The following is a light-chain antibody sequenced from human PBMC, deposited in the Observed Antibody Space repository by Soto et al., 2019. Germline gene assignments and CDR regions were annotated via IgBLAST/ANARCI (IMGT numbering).Light chain of an antibody. V-gene: IGKV3-15*01. J-gene: IGKJ1*01. Sequence: EIVMTQSPATLSVSPGERATLSCRASQSVSSKLAWYQQKPGQAPRFLMYDASTRATDIPARFSGSGSGTEFTLTISSLQSEDFAVYYCQQYDNWPWTFGQGTKVELK. CDR2: DAS. CDR1: QSVSSK. CDR3: QQYDNWPWT.